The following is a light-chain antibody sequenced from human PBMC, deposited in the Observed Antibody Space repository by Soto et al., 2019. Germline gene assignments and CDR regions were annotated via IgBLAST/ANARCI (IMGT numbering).Light chain of an antibody. CDR2: GAS. CDR3: QQRSNWPVYT. V-gene: IGKV3-15*01. Sequence: EIVMTQSPATLSVSPGERATLSCRASQSVRSNVAWYQQKPGQAPRLLIYGASTRASAIPERFSGSGSGTEFTLTISSLEPEDFAVYYCQQRSNWPVYTFGQGTKVDIK. CDR1: QSVRSN. J-gene: IGKJ2*01.